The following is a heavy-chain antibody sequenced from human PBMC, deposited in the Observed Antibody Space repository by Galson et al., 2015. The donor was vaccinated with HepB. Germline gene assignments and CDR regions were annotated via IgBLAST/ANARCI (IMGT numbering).Heavy chain of an antibody. CDR1: GFTFSDYY. CDR3: AREAVENYYDSSGSHFDY. CDR2: ISSSGSTI. D-gene: IGHD3-22*01. J-gene: IGHJ4*02. Sequence: SLRLSCAASGFTFSDYYMSWIRQAPGKGLEWVSYISSSGSTIYYADSVKGRFTISRDNAKNSLYLQMNSLRAEDTAVYYCAREAVENYYDSSGSHFDYLVQGTLVTVSS. V-gene: IGHV3-11*01.